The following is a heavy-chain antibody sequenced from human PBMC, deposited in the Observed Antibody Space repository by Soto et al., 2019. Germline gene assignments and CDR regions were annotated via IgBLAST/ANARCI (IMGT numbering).Heavy chain of an antibody. CDR3: TRGPRPISTGTGAY. Sequence: SLRLSFATCSFIGKMYWMHWVRQSPGKGLVWISRIYNDGTYSDYADSVRGRFTISRDNVNDTLYLQMNNLRAEDSGLYYCTRGPRPISTGTGAYWGQGTQVTVSS. J-gene: IGHJ4*02. V-gene: IGHV3-74*01. CDR2: IYNDGTYS. D-gene: IGHD3-10*01. CDR1: SFIGKMYW.